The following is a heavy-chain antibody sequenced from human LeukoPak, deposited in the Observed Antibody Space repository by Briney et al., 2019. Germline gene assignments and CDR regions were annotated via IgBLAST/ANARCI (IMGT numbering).Heavy chain of an antibody. D-gene: IGHD6-19*01. Sequence: GGPLRLSCAASGFTVSSNYMSWIRQAPGKGLEWVSVIYSGGSTYYADSVKGRFTISRDNSKNTLYLQMNSLRAEDTAVYYCAREVAVAGTGYNWFDPWGQGTLVTVSS. V-gene: IGHV3-53*01. CDR3: AREVAVAGTGYNWFDP. CDR2: IYSGGST. J-gene: IGHJ5*02. CDR1: GFTVSSNY.